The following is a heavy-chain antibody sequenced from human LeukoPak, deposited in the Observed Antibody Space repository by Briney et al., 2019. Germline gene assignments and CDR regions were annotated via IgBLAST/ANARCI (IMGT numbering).Heavy chain of an antibody. CDR1: GITFSNYN. CDR2: ITSSSSCT. CDR3: ARDPYNGAYSEGYYYYYMDV. D-gene: IGHD1-1*01. J-gene: IGHJ6*03. V-gene: IGHV3-21*01. Sequence: SGGSLRLSCAAPGITFSNYNMNWVRQAPGKGLEWISSITSSSSCTFYADSVKGRFTISRDNAKNSLYLQMNSLRVEDTAIYYCARDPYNGAYSEGYYYYYMDVWGKGTTVTVSS.